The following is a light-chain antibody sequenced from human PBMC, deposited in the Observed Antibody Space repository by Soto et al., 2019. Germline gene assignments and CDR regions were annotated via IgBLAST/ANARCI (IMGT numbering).Light chain of an antibody. Sequence: SPLIHPASVSGSPGQSITISCTGTSSDVGSYNFVSWYQQLPGKAPKLMIYEVSNRPSGVSNRFSGSKSGNTASLTISGLQAEDEADYYCSSYTTSSNYVCGSGTKVTVL. V-gene: IGLV2-14*01. CDR3: SSYTTSSNYV. J-gene: IGLJ1*01. CDR1: SSDVGSYNF. CDR2: EVS.